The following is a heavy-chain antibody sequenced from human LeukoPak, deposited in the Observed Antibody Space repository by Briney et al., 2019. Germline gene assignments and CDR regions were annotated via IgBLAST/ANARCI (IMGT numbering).Heavy chain of an antibody. V-gene: IGHV3-53*05. CDR2: LYSAGST. D-gene: IGHD4-17*01. J-gene: IGHJ4*02. CDR1: EFSVKYNY. Sequence: GGSLRLSCAASEFSVKYNYMTWVRQAPGKGLEWVSLLYSAGSTNYADSVKGRFTISRDNSKNTLYLQMNSLRAEDTAVYYCAKEVVYGDYEDYWGQGTLVTVSS. CDR3: AKEVVYGDYEDY.